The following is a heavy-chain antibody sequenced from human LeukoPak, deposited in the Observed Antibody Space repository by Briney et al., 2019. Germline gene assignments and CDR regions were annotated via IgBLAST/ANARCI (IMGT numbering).Heavy chain of an antibody. V-gene: IGHV3-30*04. CDR3: ARDGYYGSGSKFDY. CDR1: GFTFSSYA. J-gene: IGHJ4*02. D-gene: IGHD3-10*01. CDR2: ISYDGSNK. Sequence: GGSLRLSCAASGFTFSSYAMHWVRQAPGKGLEWVAVISYDGSNKYYADSVKGRFTISRDNSKNTLYLQMNSLRAEDTAVYYCARDGYYGSGSKFDYWGQGTLVTVSS.